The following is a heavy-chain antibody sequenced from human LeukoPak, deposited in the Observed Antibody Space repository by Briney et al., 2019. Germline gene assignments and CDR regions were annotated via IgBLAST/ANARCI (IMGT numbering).Heavy chain of an antibody. J-gene: IGHJ4*02. CDR1: GFTFSNYW. V-gene: IGHV3-74*01. D-gene: IGHD3-3*01. CDR3: ARVPYYDFWSGYSDLDY. Sequence: GGSLRLSCAASGFTFSNYWMHWVRQAPGKGLVWVSRINTDGRSTSYVDSVKGRFTISRDNAKNMLYLQMNSLRAEDTAVYYCARVPYYDFWSGYSDLDYWGQGTLVTVSS. CDR2: INTDGRST.